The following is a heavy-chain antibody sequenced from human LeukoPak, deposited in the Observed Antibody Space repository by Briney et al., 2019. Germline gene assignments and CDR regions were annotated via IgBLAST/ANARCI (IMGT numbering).Heavy chain of an antibody. CDR3: ARDGGVGGSYFEGAFDI. CDR1: GFTFSSYG. CDR2: IRYDGSNQ. Sequence: PGGSLRLSCAASGFTFSSYGMHWVRQAPGKGLEWVAFIRYDGSNQYYADSVKGRFTISRDNSKNTLYLQMNSLRAEDTAVYYCARDGGVGGSYFEGAFDIWGQGTMVTVSS. D-gene: IGHD1-26*01. J-gene: IGHJ3*02. V-gene: IGHV3-30*02.